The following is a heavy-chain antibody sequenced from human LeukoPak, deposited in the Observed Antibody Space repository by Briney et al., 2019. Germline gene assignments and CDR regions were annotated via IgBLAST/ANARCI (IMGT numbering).Heavy chain of an antibody. Sequence: SETLSLTCTVSGGSLSSYYWSWIRQPPGKGLEWIGYIYYSGSTNYNPSLKSRVTISVDTSKNQFSLKLSSVTAADTAVYYCARVLADSRVRGVIKNSPDAFDIWGQGTMVTVSS. V-gene: IGHV4-59*01. CDR1: GGSLSSYY. CDR3: ARVLADSRVRGVIKNSPDAFDI. D-gene: IGHD3-10*01. CDR2: IYYSGST. J-gene: IGHJ3*02.